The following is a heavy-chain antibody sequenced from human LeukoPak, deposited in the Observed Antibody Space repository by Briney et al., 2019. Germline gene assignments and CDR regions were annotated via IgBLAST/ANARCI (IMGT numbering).Heavy chain of an antibody. V-gene: IGHV1-46*01. D-gene: IGHD1-14*01. Sequence: ASVEVSCKASGYTFTSYYMHWVRQAPGQGLEWMGLINSTGGSTGYAQKFQGRVTMTRDMSTSTDYMELSSPRSEDTAIYYCARDHLLFRQPPNWFDPWGQGTLVTVSS. CDR1: GYTFTSYY. J-gene: IGHJ5*02. CDR3: ARDHLLFRQPPNWFDP. CDR2: INSTGGST.